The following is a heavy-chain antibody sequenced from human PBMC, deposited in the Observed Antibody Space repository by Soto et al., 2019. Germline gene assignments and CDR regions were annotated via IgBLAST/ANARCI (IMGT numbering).Heavy chain of an antibody. CDR2: ITHSGST. D-gene: IGHD6-6*01. CDR3: TRRAAARPWL. J-gene: IGHJ4*02. CDR1: GEALSNYY. V-gene: IGHV4-34*01. Sequence: SETLSLTCAVYGEALSNYYWSWIRQPPGKGLEWIGEITHSGSTNYSPSLESRVTISADTSKNHFSMKMRSVTAVDTAVYYCTRRAAARPWLGGQGTPVTVSS.